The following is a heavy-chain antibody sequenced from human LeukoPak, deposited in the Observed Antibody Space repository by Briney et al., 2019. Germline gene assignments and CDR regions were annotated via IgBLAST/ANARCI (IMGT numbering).Heavy chain of an antibody. CDR3: ARHSSSSFAYYYYMDV. CDR2: IFYTGST. J-gene: IGHJ6*03. D-gene: IGHD6-6*01. Sequence: SETLSLTCSVSSGSISSPLHYWGWIRQPPGKGLEWIGSIFYTGSTFYNPSLKSRVSISVDTSKNQVSLKLSSVTAADTAVYYCARHSSSSFAYYYYMDVWGKGTTVTVSS. CDR1: SGSISSPLHY. V-gene: IGHV4-39*01.